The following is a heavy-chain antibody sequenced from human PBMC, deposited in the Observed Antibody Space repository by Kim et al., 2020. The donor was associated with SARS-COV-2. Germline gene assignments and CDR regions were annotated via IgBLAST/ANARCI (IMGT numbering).Heavy chain of an antibody. J-gene: IGHJ4*02. CDR3: ARGDSSGFYFY. CDR1: GYSFTKFW. Sequence: GESLKISCQGSGYSFTKFWIAWVRQMPGKGLEWMGTIYGGDSDTRYSPSFQGQVTISADKSITTAYLHWSSLKASDTAIYWCARGDSSGFYFYWGQGTLVTVSS. D-gene: IGHD3-22*01. CDR2: IYGGDSDT. V-gene: IGHV5-51*01.